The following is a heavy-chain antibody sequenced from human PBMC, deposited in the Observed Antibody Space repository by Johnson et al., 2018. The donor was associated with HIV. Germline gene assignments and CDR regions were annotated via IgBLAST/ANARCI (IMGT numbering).Heavy chain of an antibody. CDR1: GFTFSSYG. V-gene: IGHV3-30*18. J-gene: IGHJ3*02. CDR2: ISYDGSNK. Sequence: VPLVESGGGVVQPGRSLRLSCAASGFTFSSYGMHWVRQAPGKGLEWVAVISYDGSNKYYADSVKGRFTISRDNSTNTLYLQMNSLRAEDTAVYYCAKGVVGATGGAFGIWGQGTMVTVSS. D-gene: IGHD1-26*01. CDR3: AKGVVGATGGAFGI.